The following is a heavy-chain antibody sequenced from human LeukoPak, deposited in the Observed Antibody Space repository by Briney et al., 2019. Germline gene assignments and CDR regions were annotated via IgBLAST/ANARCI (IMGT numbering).Heavy chain of an antibody. J-gene: IGHJ3*02. CDR1: GYTFTSYY. Sequence: ASVKVXXKASGYTFTSYYMHWVRQAPGQGLXXMGIINPSGGSTSYAQKFQGRVTMTRDTSTSTVYMELSSLRSEDTAVYYCARALTIFGVDLTWPGAFDIWGQGTMVTVSS. CDR2: INPSGGST. V-gene: IGHV1-46*01. CDR3: ARALTIFGVDLTWPGAFDI. D-gene: IGHD3-3*01.